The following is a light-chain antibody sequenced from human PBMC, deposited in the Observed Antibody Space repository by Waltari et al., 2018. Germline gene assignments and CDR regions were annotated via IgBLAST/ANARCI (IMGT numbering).Light chain of an antibody. CDR3: QHYSSSSWT. CDR2: GAS. V-gene: IGKV3-20*01. J-gene: IGKJ1*01. CDR1: QSVSSTY. Sequence: EIVLTQSPGTLSLSPGDRATLSCRASQSVSSTYLAWYQQKPGQAPGLLIYGASSRATGIPDRFSGSGSGTDFTLTISRPEPEDFAVYYCQHYSSSSWTFGQGTKVEIK.